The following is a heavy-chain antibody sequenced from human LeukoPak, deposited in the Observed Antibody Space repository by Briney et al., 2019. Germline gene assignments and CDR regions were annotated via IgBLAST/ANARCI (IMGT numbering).Heavy chain of an antibody. Sequence: ASVKVSCKASGGTFSSYAISWVRQAPGQGLEWMGGIIPIFGTANYAQKFQGRVTITADESTSTAYMELSSLRSEDTAVYYCASGGDYGDYSPIEVHWFDPWGQRTLVTVSS. CDR3: ASGGDYGDYSPIEVHWFDP. V-gene: IGHV1-69*13. D-gene: IGHD4-17*01. CDR2: IIPIFGTA. CDR1: GGTFSSYA. J-gene: IGHJ5*02.